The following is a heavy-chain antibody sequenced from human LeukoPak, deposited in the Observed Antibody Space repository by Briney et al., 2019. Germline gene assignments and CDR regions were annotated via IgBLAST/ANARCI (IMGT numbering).Heavy chain of an antibody. Sequence: GGSLRLSCAASAFTFNTYWMHWVRQVPGRGLEWVSRINGDESSTNYADSVKGRFTISRDNSKNTLYLQMNSLRAEDTAVYYCARDSSGPGYWGQGTLVTVSS. CDR3: ARDSSGPGY. CDR2: INGDESST. D-gene: IGHD6-19*01. V-gene: IGHV3-74*01. CDR1: AFTFNTYW. J-gene: IGHJ4*02.